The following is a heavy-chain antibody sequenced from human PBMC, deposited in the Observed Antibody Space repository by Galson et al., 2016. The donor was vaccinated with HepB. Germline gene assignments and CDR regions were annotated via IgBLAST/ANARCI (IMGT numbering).Heavy chain of an antibody. J-gene: IGHJ4*01. CDR3: GASRDCYIDY. CDR2: ISLDGSVT. CDR1: GFTGFTFSSYW. D-gene: IGHD5-24*01. Sequence: SLRLSCAASGFTGFTFSSYWMHWVRQAPGKGLVWVSRISLDGSVTIYGDSVKGRFSTSRDNAKSTLFLQMNSLRAEDTAVYYCGASRDCYIDYWGQGALVTISS. V-gene: IGHV3-74*01.